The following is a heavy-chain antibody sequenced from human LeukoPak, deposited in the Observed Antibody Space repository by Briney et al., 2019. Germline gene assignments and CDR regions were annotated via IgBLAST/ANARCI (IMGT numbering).Heavy chain of an antibody. J-gene: IGHJ4*02. Sequence: GGSLRLSCAASGFTFSSYSMNWVRQAPGKGLEWVANIKQDGSEKYYLDAVKGRFSVSRDNTKNSLYLQMNSLRVEDTAMYYCATAPNPFDSWGQGTLVTVSS. V-gene: IGHV3-7*01. CDR3: ATAPNPFDS. CDR2: IKQDGSEK. CDR1: GFTFSSYS.